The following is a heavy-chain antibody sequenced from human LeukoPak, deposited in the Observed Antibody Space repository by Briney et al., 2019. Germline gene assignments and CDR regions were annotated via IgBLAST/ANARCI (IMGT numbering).Heavy chain of an antibody. J-gene: IGHJ4*02. D-gene: IGHD2-21*02. CDR2: ITPIFGTA. CDR3: ARGPRSLLYGFDY. Sequence: SVKVSCKASGGTFSSYAISWVRQAPGQGLEWMGGITPIFGTANYAQKFQGRVTITADESTSTAYMELSSLRSEDTAVYYCARGPRSLLYGFDYWGQGTLVTVSS. CDR1: GGTFSSYA. V-gene: IGHV1-69*13.